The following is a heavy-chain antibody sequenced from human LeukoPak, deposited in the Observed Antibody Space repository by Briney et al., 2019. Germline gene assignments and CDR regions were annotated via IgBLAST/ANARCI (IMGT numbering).Heavy chain of an antibody. CDR1: GFTFSSYG. Sequence: GGSLRLSCAASGFTFSSYGMHWVRQAPGKGLEWVAFIRYDGSNKYYADSVKGRFTISRDDSKNTAYLQMNSLKTEDTAVYYCTSVSYSGSYRGFDYWGQGTLVTVSS. J-gene: IGHJ4*02. D-gene: IGHD1-26*01. V-gene: IGHV3-30*02. CDR2: IRYDGSNK. CDR3: TSVSYSGSYRGFDY.